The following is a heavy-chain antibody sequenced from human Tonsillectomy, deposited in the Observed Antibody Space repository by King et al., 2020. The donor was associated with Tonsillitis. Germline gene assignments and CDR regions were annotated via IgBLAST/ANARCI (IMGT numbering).Heavy chain of an antibody. J-gene: IGHJ4*02. D-gene: IGHD5-18*01. CDR1: GGTFRSYV. Sequence: FQLVQSGAEVKKTGSSVKVSCKASGGTFRSYVISWVRQAPGQGLEWMGGASTILGTANYAQKFQGRVTITEDESTSAAYMELSSLRSEDTAVYYCARGPDTARTHWGQGTLVTVSS. CDR2: ASTILGTA. V-gene: IGHV1-69*11. CDR3: ARGPDTARTH.